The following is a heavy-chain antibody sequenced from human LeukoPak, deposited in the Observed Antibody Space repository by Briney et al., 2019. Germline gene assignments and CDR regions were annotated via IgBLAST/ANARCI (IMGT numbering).Heavy chain of an antibody. J-gene: IGHJ4*02. V-gene: IGHV6-1*01. CDR1: GDSVSSNSVA. Sequence: SQTLSLTCVISGDSVSSNSVAWNWIRQSPSRGLEWLANTYYRSKWYNDYAASVISRITINPDTSKNQFSLQLNSVTPEDTAVYYCARGVSYSFDYWGQGTLVTVSS. CDR3: ARGVSYSFDY. D-gene: IGHD2-8*01. CDR2: TYYRSKWYN.